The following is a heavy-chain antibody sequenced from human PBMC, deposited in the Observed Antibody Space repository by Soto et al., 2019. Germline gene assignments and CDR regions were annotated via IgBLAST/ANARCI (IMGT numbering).Heavy chain of an antibody. CDR1: GGSISSGGYY. CDR3: ARDRDGSGWSYFDY. V-gene: IGHV4-31*03. J-gene: IGHJ4*02. D-gene: IGHD6-19*01. CDR2: IYYGGNT. Sequence: QVQLQESGPGLVKPSQTLSLTCTVSGGSISSGGYYWSWIRQHPGKGLEWIGNIYYGGNTYYNPSLKSRVTRSVDTSKNQFSLKLSSVTAADTAVYYCARDRDGSGWSYFDYWGQGSLVTVSS.